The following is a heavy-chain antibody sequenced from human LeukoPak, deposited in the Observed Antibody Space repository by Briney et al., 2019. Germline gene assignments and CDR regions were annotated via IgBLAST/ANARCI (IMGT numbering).Heavy chain of an antibody. CDR1: GFTVSSNY. CDR2: IYSGGSA. V-gene: IGHV3-66*01. CDR3: AREGSDDAFDI. D-gene: IGHD1-26*01. J-gene: IGHJ3*02. Sequence: GGSLRLSCAASGFTVSSNYMSWVRQAPGKGLEWVSVIYSGGSAYYADSVKGRFTISRDNSKNTLYLQMNSLRAEDTAVYYCAREGSDDAFDIWGQGTMVTVSS.